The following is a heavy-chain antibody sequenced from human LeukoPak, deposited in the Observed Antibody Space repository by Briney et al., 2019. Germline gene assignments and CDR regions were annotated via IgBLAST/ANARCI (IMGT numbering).Heavy chain of an antibody. CDR1: GFTVSSNY. D-gene: IGHD6-19*01. CDR2: IYSGGST. CDR3: ARLPGSSGWYFDY. V-gene: IGHV3-53*01. J-gene: IGHJ4*02. Sequence: RPGGSLRLSCAASGFTVSSNYMSWVRQAPGKGLEWVSVIYSGGSTYYADSVKGRFTISRDNSKNTLYLQMNSLRAEDTAVYYCARLPGSSGWYFDYWGQGTLVTVSS.